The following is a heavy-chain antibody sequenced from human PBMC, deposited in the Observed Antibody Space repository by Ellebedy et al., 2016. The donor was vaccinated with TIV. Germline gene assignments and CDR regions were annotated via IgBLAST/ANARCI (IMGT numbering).Heavy chain of an antibody. V-gene: IGHV3-64*01. J-gene: IGHJ5*02. CDR3: ARDKDGGYGFDP. Sequence: PGGSLRLSCAASGFTFSSYFMHWVRPAPGMGLEYLASISGKGDITYYANSVKGRFTISRDNSKNTLYLQLGSLRGEDMAVYYCARDKDGGYGFDPWGQGTLVTVSS. D-gene: IGHD5-12*01. CDR2: ISGKGDIT. CDR1: GFTFSSYF.